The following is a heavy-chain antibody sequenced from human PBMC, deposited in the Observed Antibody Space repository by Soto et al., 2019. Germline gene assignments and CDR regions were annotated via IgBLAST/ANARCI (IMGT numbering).Heavy chain of an antibody. V-gene: IGHV1-8*02. D-gene: IGHD5-18*01. CDR2: MNTGSGDT. Sequence: QVQLVQSGAEVKKPGASVKVSCKASGYTFTNNDVSWVRQATGQGLEWMGWMNTGSGDTGYAQKFQGRVTMTRDIYIATDNMELNSLTSEDTAIYYSARMESFGSLNWFDPWGQGTLVTVSS. CDR1: GYTFTNND. CDR3: ARMESFGSLNWFDP. J-gene: IGHJ5*02.